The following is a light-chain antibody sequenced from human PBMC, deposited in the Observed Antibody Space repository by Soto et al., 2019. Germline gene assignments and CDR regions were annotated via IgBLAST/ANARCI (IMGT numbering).Light chain of an antibody. CDR2: DAS. J-gene: IGKJ3*01. V-gene: IGKV1-5*01. CDR1: QSISSW. CDR3: QQYNSYPIT. Sequence: DIQMTQSPSTLSVSVGDRVTITCRASQSISSWLAWYQQKPGKAPKLLIYDASSLESGVPSRFSGSGSGTEFTLTISSLQPDDFATYYCQQYNSYPITFGPGTKVDIK.